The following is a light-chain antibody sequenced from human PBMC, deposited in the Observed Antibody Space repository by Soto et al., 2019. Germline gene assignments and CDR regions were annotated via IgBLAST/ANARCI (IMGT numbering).Light chain of an antibody. Sequence: EIVMTQSPATLSVSRGERATLSCRASQSVSSSLAWYQQKPGQAPRLLIYGASTRATGIPARFSGSGSGTEFTLTISSLQSEDFAVYYCQQYNNWPPSTFGQGTKVAIK. V-gene: IGKV3-15*01. J-gene: IGKJ1*01. CDR1: QSVSSS. CDR2: GAS. CDR3: QQYNNWPPST.